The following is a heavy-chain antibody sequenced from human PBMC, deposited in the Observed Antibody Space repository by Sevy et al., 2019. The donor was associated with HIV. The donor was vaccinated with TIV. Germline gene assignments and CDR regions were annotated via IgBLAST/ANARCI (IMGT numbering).Heavy chain of an antibody. CDR1: GFTFSSYG. CDR2: IWYDGSNI. V-gene: IGHV3-33*01. J-gene: IGHJ4*02. Sequence: GGSLRLSCVTSGFTFSSYGMHWVRQAPGKGLEWVADIWYDGSNIHYADSVRGRFTISRDNSKNTLSLQMTSLRAEDMAVYYCARERTYLFDYCGQGTLVTVSS. CDR3: ARERTYLFDY.